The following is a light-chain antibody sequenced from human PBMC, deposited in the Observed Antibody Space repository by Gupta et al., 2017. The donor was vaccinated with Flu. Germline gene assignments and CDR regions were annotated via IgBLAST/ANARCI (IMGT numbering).Light chain of an antibody. V-gene: IGLV3-25*02. CDR1: AFPHQY. CDR2: KDN. J-gene: IGLJ1*01. Sequence: SLELTQPPSVSVSPGPTARNTCSGAAFPHQYAFCYHQRPARAPPLLIYKDNERPSGTPERFSGSTSGTTVTFTITGVQAEEEADYYYQAADTSGSYLYVFGPGTRVTV. CDR3: QAADTSGSYLYV.